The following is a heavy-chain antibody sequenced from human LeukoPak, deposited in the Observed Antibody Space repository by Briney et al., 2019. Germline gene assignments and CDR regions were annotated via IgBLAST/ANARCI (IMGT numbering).Heavy chain of an antibody. Sequence: SETPSLTCTVSVGSINSFYWSWIRQPAGRGLEWIGRIYASGNTNYNPSLKSRVTMSVDTSKNQFSLKLTSVTAADTAVFFCARGGRVAARAYFDYWGQGTLVTVSS. CDR1: VGSINSFY. D-gene: IGHD1-26*01. CDR3: ARGGRVAARAYFDY. J-gene: IGHJ4*02. CDR2: IYASGNT. V-gene: IGHV4-4*07.